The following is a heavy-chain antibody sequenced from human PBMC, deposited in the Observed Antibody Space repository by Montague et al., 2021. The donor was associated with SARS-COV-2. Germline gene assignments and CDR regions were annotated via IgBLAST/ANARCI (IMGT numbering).Heavy chain of an antibody. V-gene: IGHV4-39*01. J-gene: IGHJ6*02. CDR1: GGSISSSDYY. CDR2: IYDSGST. Sequence: SETLSLTCTVSGGSISSSDYYWGWIRQPPGKGLEWIGTIYDSGSTYYSPSLKSRVTISVDTSKNQFSLKLTSLTAADTAVYYCARSSGYNYDNCYYGMDVWGQGTPVTVSS. CDR3: ARSSGYNYDNCYYGMDV. D-gene: IGHD5-18*01.